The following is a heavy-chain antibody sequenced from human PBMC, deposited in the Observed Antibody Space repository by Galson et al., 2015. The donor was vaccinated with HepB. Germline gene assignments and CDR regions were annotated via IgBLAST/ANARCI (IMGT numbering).Heavy chain of an antibody. Sequence: SVKVSCKASGYTFTSYGISWVRQAPGQGLEWMGWISAYNGNTNYAQKLQGRVTMTTDTSTSTAYMELRSLRSDDTAVYYCAREVSECGGGDCFFYYYGMDVWGQGTTVTVSS. V-gene: IGHV1-18*01. CDR1: GYTFTSYG. J-gene: IGHJ6*02. CDR3: AREVSECGGGDCFFYYYGMDV. CDR2: ISAYNGNT. D-gene: IGHD2-21*02.